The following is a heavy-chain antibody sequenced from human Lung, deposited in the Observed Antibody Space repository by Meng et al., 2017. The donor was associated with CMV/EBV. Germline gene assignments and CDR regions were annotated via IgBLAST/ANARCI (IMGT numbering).Heavy chain of an antibody. J-gene: IGHJ5*02. V-gene: IGHV4-4*07. CDR2: ISASGNA. Sequence: QVHLRGSGPVLGKPPGTLSLPFTSSCGSIPSSYWSCIRQPAGKGLEWIGRISASGNARYNPSLKSRVTMSVDTSKNQFSLKLSSVTAADTAVYYCARDFGSSWYPNWFDPWGQGTLVTVSS. D-gene: IGHD6-13*01. CDR1: CGSIPSSY. CDR3: ARDFGSSWYPNWFDP.